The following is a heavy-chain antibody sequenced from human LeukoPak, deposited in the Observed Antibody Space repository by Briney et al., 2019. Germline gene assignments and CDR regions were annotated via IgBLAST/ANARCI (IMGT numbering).Heavy chain of an antibody. Sequence: GGSLRLSCVASGFTFSSYVVHWVRQAPGQGLEWMGIINPSGGSTSYAQKFQGRVTMTRDTSISTAYMELKRLSSDDTAVYFCAREGFCTGSKCPAEYWGQGTLVTVSS. CDR2: INPSGGST. D-gene: IGHD2-8*02. CDR3: AREGFCTGSKCPAEY. J-gene: IGHJ4*02. V-gene: IGHV1-46*01. CDR1: GFTFSSYV.